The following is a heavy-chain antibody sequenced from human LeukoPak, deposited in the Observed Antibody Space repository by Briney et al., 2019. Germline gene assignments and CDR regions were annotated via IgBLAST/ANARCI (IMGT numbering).Heavy chain of an antibody. V-gene: IGHV1-18*01. CDR3: ASGHYYGSEYFFDY. J-gene: IGHJ4*02. CDR1: GYTFSTYD. D-gene: IGHD3-10*01. Sequence: ASVKVSCKASGYTFSTYDISWVRQAPGQGLEWMGWISAYNGNTNYAQRLQGRVTMTTDTSTSTAYMELRSLRSDDTALYYCASGHYYGSEYFFDYWGQGTLVTVSS. CDR2: ISAYNGNT.